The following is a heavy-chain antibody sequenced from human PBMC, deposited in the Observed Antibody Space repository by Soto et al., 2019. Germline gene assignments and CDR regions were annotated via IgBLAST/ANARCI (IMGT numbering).Heavy chain of an antibody. CDR3: ARVWGLWGTGAFDI. CDR2: IYYSGST. V-gene: IGHV4-59*01. Sequence: QVQLQESGPGLVKPSETLSLTCTVSGGSISSYYWSWIRQPPVKGLEWIGYIYYSGSTNYNPSLKSRVTISVDTSKNQFSLKLSSVTAADTAVYYCARVWGLWGTGAFDIWGQGTMVTVSS. D-gene: IGHD3-16*01. CDR1: GGSISSYY. J-gene: IGHJ3*02.